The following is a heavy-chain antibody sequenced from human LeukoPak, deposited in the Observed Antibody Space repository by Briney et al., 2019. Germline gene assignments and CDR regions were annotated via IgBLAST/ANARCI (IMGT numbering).Heavy chain of an antibody. Sequence: GASVKVSCKASGYTFTGYYMHWVRQAPGQGLEWMGWINPNSGGANYAQKFQGRVTMTRDTSISTAYMELSRLRSDDTAVYYRARDQVRWLQEARYYYYGMDVWGQGTTVTVSS. CDR3: ARDQVRWLQEARYYYYGMDV. D-gene: IGHD5-24*01. V-gene: IGHV1-2*02. CDR2: INPNSGGA. J-gene: IGHJ6*02. CDR1: GYTFTGYY.